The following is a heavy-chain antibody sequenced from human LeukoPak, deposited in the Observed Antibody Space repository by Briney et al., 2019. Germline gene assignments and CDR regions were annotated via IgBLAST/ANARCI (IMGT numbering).Heavy chain of an antibody. V-gene: IGHV5-10-1*01. J-gene: IGHJ5*02. CDR3: ARPLVVRGVIENWFDP. CDR2: IDPSDSYT. D-gene: IGHD3-10*01. CDR1: GYSFTSYW. Sequence: GESLRISCKGSGYSFTSYWISWVRQMPGKGLEWMGRIDPSDSYTNYSPSFQGHVTISADKSISTAYLQWSGLKASDTAMYYCARPLVVRGVIENWFDPWGQGTLVTVSS.